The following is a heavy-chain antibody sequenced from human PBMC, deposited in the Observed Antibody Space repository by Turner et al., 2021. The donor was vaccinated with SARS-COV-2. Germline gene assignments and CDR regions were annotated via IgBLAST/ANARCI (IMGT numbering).Heavy chain of an antibody. CDR1: GGPFRSSSYY. D-gene: IGHD6-13*01. V-gene: IGHV4-39*01. Sequence: QLQLQESGPGLVKPSETLSLTCIVSGGPFRSSSYYWGWIRQPPGKGLEWNGSIYYSGSTYYNPSLKSRVTISVDTSKNQFSLKLTSVTAADTAVYFCARHWEVAAAAYLARFDPWGQGTLVTVSS. CDR3: ARHWEVAAAAYLARFDP. CDR2: IYYSGST. J-gene: IGHJ5*02.